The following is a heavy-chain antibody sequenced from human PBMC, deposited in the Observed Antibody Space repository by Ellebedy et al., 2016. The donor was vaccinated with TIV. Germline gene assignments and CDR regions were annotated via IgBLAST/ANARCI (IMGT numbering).Heavy chain of an antibody. CDR1: GFTFSSYA. CDR3: AKDNGGNLGGGYFDY. CDR2: ISGSGGST. D-gene: IGHD4-23*01. Sequence: GESLKISCAASGFTFSSYAMSWVRQAPGKGLEWVSAISGSGGSTYYADSVKGRFTISRDNSKNTLYLQMNSLRAEDTAVYYCAKDNGGNLGGGYFDYWGQGTLVTVSS. V-gene: IGHV3-23*01. J-gene: IGHJ4*02.